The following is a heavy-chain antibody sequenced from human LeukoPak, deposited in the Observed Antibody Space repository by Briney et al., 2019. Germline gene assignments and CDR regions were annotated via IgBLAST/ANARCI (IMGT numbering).Heavy chain of an antibody. CDR2: ISSSGSTI. D-gene: IGHD2-8*01. J-gene: IGHJ3*02. CDR3: ARDRGVTNVDAFDI. V-gene: IGHV3-48*03. Sequence: GGSLRLSCAASGFTFSSYEMNWVRQAPGKGLEWVSYISSSGSTIYYADSVKGRFTISRDNAKESLYLQMNSLRAEDTAVYYCARDRGVTNVDAFDIWGQGTMVTVSS. CDR1: GFTFSSYE.